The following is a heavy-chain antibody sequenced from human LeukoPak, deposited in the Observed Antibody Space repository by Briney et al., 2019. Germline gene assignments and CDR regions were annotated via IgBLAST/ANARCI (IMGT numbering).Heavy chain of an antibody. CDR2: IKQDGSEE. J-gene: IGHJ3*02. CDR3: ARSSLYGGNSGGAFDI. V-gene: IGHV3-7*01. CDR1: GFTFSSYW. Sequence: GGSLRLSCTGSGFTFSSYWMTWVRQAPGKGLEWVANIKQDGSEENFLDSVKGRFTISRDNSKNTLYLQMNSLRAEDTAMYYCARSSLYGGNSGGAFDIWGQGTMVTVSS. D-gene: IGHD4-23*01.